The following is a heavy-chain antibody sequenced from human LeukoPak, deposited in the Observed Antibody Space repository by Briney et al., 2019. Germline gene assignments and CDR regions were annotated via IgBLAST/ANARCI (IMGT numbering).Heavy chain of an antibody. CDR2: IYYSGST. D-gene: IGHD3-22*01. V-gene: IGHV4-39*07. CDR1: GGSTSSSSYY. J-gene: IGHJ4*02. Sequence: PSETLSLTCTVSGGSTSSSSYYWGWIRQPPGKGLEWIGSIYYSGSTYYNPSLKSRVTISVDTSKNQFSLKLSSVTAADTAVYYCARDPWYDSSGYVVDYWGQGTLVTVSS. CDR3: ARDPWYDSSGYVVDY.